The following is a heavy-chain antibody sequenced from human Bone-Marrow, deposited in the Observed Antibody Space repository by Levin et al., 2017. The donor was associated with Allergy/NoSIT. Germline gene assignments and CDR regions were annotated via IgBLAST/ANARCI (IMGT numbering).Heavy chain of an antibody. J-gene: IGHJ4*02. V-gene: IGHV3-11*05. CDR1: GFDLTDYY. CDR2: ISTRSSYI. D-gene: IGHD2-2*01. CDR3: ARDGDCASGSCYGY. Sequence: RPGGSLRLSCEASGFDLTDYYMSWIRQTPGKGLEWIAYISTRSSYINYADSVKGRFTISRDNDRNLLFLQMNSLRAEDTAVYYCARDGDCASGSCYGYWGQGTLVNVSS.